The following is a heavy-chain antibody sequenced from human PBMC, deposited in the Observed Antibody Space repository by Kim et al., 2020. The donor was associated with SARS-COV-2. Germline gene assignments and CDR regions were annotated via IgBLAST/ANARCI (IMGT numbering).Heavy chain of an antibody. Sequence: ASVKVSCKASGYTFTSYGISWVRQAPGQGLEWMGWISAYNGNTNYAQKLQGRVTMTTDTSTSTAYMELRSLRSDDTAVYYCASETPCRYGGNSGCYDYGMDDWGQETTVTTSS. CDR3: ASETPCRYGGNSGCYDYGMDD. J-gene: IGHJ6*02. D-gene: IGHD4-17*01. CDR1: GYTFTSYG. CDR2: ISAYNGNT. V-gene: IGHV1-18*01.